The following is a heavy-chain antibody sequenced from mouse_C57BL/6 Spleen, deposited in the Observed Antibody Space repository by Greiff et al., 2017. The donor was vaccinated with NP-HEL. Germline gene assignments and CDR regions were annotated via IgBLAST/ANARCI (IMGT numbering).Heavy chain of an antibody. J-gene: IGHJ1*03. CDR3: ARREDYGSSYWYCDV. CDR2: FNPGSGGT. Sequence: VQLQQSGAELVRPGTSVKVSCKASGYAFTNYLIEWVKQRPGQGLEWIGVFNPGSGGTNSNEKFKGKATLTADQSSSTAYLQLSSLTSEDSAVYFCARREDYGSSYWYCDVWGTGTTVTVSS. CDR1: GYAFTNYL. V-gene: IGHV1-54*01. D-gene: IGHD1-1*01.